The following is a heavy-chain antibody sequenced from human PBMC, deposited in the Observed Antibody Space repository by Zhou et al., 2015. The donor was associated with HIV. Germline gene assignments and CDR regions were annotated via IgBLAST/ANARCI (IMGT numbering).Heavy chain of an antibody. CDR1: GGTFNNYA. D-gene: IGHD3-22*01. J-gene: IGHJ3*02. CDR3: ARGFIYYDSSAYSDDGFEI. CDR2: IIPVFGAT. Sequence: QVQLVQSGAEVRKPGSSVKVSCKASGGTFNNYAINWVRQAPGHGLEWMGGIIPVFGATNYAQTFQDRVTIIADESTSTVYMELSSLRSADTAVYFCARGFIYYDSSAYSDDGFEIWGQGTLVSVSS. V-gene: IGHV1-69*01.